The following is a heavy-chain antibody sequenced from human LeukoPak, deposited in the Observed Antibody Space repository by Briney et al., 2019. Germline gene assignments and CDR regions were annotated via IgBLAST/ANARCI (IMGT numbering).Heavy chain of an antibody. CDR1: GGSINGYY. CDR2: IYYSGST. J-gene: IGHJ5*02. Sequence: ETLSLTCTVSGGSINGYYWAWVRQPPGKGLEWIGYIYYSGSTNYNPSLKSRVTISVDTSENQFSLKLTSVTAADTAVYYCAKYVSTGWFDPWGQGTLVTVSS. D-gene: IGHD5/OR15-5a*01. CDR3: AKYVSTGWFDP. V-gene: IGHV4-59*08.